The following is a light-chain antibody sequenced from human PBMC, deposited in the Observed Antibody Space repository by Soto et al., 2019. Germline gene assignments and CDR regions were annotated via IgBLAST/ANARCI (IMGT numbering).Light chain of an antibody. CDR3: LQLNSLPPT. Sequence: DIQLTQSPSFLSASVVDRVTITCRASQDISSHLVWFQQEPGKAPKLLIYAASTLQSGVPSRFTGVGAGTEFTLTISSLQPEDFATYYCLQLNSLPPTFGQGTKVETK. CDR1: QDISSH. V-gene: IGKV1-9*01. CDR2: AAS. J-gene: IGKJ1*01.